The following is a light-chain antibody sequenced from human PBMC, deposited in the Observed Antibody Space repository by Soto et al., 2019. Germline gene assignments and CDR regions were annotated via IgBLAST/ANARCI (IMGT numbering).Light chain of an antibody. Sequence: DIQMTQPPSTLSASVGDRVTITCRASQSISSWLAWYQQKPGKAPKLLIYDASSLESGVPSRFSGSGSGTEFTLTISSLQPDDFPTYYCQQYNSYSTFGQGTKVDIK. CDR1: QSISSW. CDR2: DAS. J-gene: IGKJ1*01. CDR3: QQYNSYST. V-gene: IGKV1-5*01.